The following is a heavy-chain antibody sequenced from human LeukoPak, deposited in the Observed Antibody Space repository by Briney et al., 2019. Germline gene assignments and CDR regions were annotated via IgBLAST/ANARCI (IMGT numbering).Heavy chain of an antibody. D-gene: IGHD5/OR15-5a*01. CDR2: IWYDGSNT. J-gene: IGHJ4*02. CDR3: ARDRSTTHFDY. V-gene: IGHV3-33*01. CDR1: GFTFSSYG. Sequence: GSLRLSCAASGFTFSSYGMHWVRQAPGKGLEWVAMIWYDGSNTYYADSVRGRFTISRDNSKNTLFLQMDSLRAEDTAVYYCARDRSTTHFDYWGQGTLVTVSS.